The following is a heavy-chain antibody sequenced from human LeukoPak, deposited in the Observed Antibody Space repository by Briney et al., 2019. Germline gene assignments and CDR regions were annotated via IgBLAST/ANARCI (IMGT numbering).Heavy chain of an antibody. Sequence: SETLSLTCTVSGGSISSYYWSWIRQPPGKGLEWIGYIYYSGSTNYNPSLKSRVTISVDTSKNQFSLKLSSVTAADTAVYYCARTSSSWYYFDYWGQGTLVTVSS. CDR3: ARTSSSWYYFDY. D-gene: IGHD6-13*01. J-gene: IGHJ4*02. CDR2: IYYSGST. CDR1: GGSISSYY. V-gene: IGHV4-59*08.